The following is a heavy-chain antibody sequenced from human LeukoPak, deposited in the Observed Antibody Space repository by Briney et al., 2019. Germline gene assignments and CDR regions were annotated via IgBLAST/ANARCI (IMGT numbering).Heavy chain of an antibody. J-gene: IGHJ4*02. CDR2: IKYDGSAT. CDR3: ARSSDIDY. Sequence: GGSLRLSCAASGFTFSNYWMHWIRQVPGKGLVWVSHIKYDGSATNYADSVKGRFTISRDNAKNTLYLQMNSLRAEDTAVYYCARSSDIDYWGQGTLVTVSS. V-gene: IGHV3-74*01. CDR1: GFTFSNYW.